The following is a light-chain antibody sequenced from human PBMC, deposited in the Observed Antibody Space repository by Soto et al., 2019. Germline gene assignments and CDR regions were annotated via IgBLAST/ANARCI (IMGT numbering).Light chain of an antibody. V-gene: IGKV3-11*01. CDR3: QQRSTWPYT. Sequence: EIVLTQSPGTLSLSPGERATLSCRASQSVSRYLAWYQQKPGQAPRLLIFDASTRATGIPARFSGSGSGTDFTLTISSLEPEDFAVYYCQQRSTWPYTFGQGTKVEIK. J-gene: IGKJ2*01. CDR2: DAS. CDR1: QSVSRY.